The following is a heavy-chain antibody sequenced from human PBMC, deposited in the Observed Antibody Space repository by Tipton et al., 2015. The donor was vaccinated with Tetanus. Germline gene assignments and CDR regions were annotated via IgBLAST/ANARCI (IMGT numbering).Heavy chain of an antibody. Sequence: SLTCTVSGGSISAYYWSWIRQPPGKGLEWIRYIYYSGSTNYNPSLKSRVTISVDTSKNQFSLKLSSVTAADTAVYYCASSEGSDTSMVTSFVYWGQGTLVTVSS. CDR3: ASSEGSDTSMVTSFVY. J-gene: IGHJ4*02. CDR1: GGSISAYY. V-gene: IGHV4-59*12. CDR2: IYYSGST. D-gene: IGHD5-18*01.